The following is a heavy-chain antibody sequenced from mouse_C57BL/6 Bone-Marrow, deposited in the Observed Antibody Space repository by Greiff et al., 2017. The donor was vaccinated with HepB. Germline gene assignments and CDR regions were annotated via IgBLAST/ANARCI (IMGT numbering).Heavy chain of an antibody. CDR2: ISSGGSYT. J-gene: IGHJ2*01. Sequence: EVNVVESGGDLVKPGGSLKLSCAASGFTFSSYGMSWVRQTPDKRLEWVATISSGGSYTYYPDSVKGRFTISRDNAKNTLYLQMSSLKSEDTAMYYCARQRITTWYFDYWGQGTTLTVSS. CDR1: GFTFSSYG. CDR3: ARQRITTWYFDY. D-gene: IGHD2-4*01. V-gene: IGHV5-6*01.